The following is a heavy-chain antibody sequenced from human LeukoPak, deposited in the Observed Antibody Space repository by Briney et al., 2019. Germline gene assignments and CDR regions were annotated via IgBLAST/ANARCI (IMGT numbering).Heavy chain of an antibody. Sequence: SETLSLTCTVSGGSITGYYWNWIRQPAGQGLEWLGRVYSSGVGNYNPSLTSRVTMSCDTSKNQFSLKLTSLTAADTAVYYCAREEYLHEINSSGYFVYWGQGTLVTVSS. J-gene: IGHJ4*02. CDR3: AREEYLHEINSSGYFVY. CDR2: VYSSGVG. D-gene: IGHD3-22*01. CDR1: GGSITGYY. V-gene: IGHV4-4*07.